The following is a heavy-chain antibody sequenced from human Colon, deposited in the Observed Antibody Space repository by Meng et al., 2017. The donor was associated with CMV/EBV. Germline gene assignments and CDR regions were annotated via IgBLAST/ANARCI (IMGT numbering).Heavy chain of an antibody. CDR1: GYTFINHD. V-gene: IGHV1-8*01. D-gene: IGHD1-26*01. CDR3: ARGSGSDGRDWFDP. Sequence: ASGYTFINHDIDWVRQAPGQGLEWMGWMNSNTGNTGYAQKFQGRVTMTRDTSLSTAYMELRSLRSDDTATYYCARGSGSDGRDWFDPWGQGTLVTVSS. CDR2: MNSNTGNT. J-gene: IGHJ5*02.